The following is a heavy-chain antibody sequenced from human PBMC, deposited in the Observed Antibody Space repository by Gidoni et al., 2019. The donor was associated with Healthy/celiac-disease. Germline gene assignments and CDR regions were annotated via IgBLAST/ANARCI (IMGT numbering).Heavy chain of an antibody. D-gene: IGHD6-19*01. CDR1: GGSISSSNW. Sequence: QVQLQESGPGLVKPSGTRSLTCAFSGGSISSSNWWSWVRQPPGKGLEWIGEIYHGGSTNYNPSLKSRVTISVDKSKNQFSLKLSSVTAADTAVYYCARDPGPTVLYSSGWLVYWGQGTLVTVSS. J-gene: IGHJ4*02. CDR2: IYHGGST. CDR3: ARDPGPTVLYSSGWLVY. V-gene: IGHV4-4*02.